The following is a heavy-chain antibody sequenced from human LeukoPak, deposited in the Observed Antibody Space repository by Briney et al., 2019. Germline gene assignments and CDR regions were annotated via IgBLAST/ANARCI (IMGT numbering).Heavy chain of an antibody. CDR3: ACPRGWHGYDAYDI. J-gene: IGHJ3*02. CDR2: MNQAGNEK. V-gene: IGHV3-7*05. CDR1: GFAFSSYW. Sequence: GGSLRLSCAASGFAFSSYWMSWIRQAPGKGLEWVANMNQAGNEKYYVDSVEGRFPISRENAKSSLYLQMNSLRAEDTAVYYCACPRGWHGYDAYDIWGQGTMVTVSS. D-gene: IGHD6-19*01.